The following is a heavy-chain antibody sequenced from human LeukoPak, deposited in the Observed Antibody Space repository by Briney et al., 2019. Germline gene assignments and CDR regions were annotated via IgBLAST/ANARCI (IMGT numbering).Heavy chain of an antibody. D-gene: IGHD4-11*01. V-gene: IGHV4-59*08. J-gene: IGHJ6*02. CDR1: GDSISNYY. CDR2: IHNSGGT. Sequence: SETLSLTCTVSGDSISNYYCNWIRQSPGKGLEWLGYIHNSGGTKYNPSLKSRVTISVDTSKNQFSLKLSSVTAADTAVYYCARRTTVTSSYYYGMDVWGQGTTVTVSS. CDR3: ARRTTVTSSYYYGMDV.